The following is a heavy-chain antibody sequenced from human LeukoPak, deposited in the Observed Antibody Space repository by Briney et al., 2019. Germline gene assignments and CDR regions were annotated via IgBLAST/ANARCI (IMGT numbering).Heavy chain of an antibody. CDR3: ARMKGDY. CDR1: GVFITSYY. Sequence: SETLSLTCTVSGVFITSYYWSWFRQPPGQGLEWIGYIYHSGNTNYNPSLKSRVTISVDTSKNQFSLKVRSVTAADTAVYYCARMKGDYWGQGILVTVSS. CDR2: IYHSGNT. J-gene: IGHJ4*02. V-gene: IGHV4-59*01.